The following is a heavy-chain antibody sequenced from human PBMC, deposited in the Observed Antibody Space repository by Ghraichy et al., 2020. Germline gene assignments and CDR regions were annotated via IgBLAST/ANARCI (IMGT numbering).Heavy chain of an antibody. CDR1: GFTFSSFS. J-gene: IGHJ6*02. V-gene: IGHV3-48*02. CDR3: AKEGGYCSGGRCLAARMDV. CDR2: ISRNSSTI. Sequence: GGSLRLSCAASGFTFSSFSMNWVRQAPGKGLEWVSYISRNSSTIYYADSVKGQFTISRDNAKNSLYLQMNSLRDEDTAVFYCAKEGGYCSGGRCLAARMDVWGQGTTVTVSS. D-gene: IGHD2-15*01.